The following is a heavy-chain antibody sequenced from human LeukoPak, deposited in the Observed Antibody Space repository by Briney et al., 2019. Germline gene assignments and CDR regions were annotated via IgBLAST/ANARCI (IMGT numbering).Heavy chain of an antibody. CDR2: IYYSGST. CDR1: GGSISSGGYY. D-gene: IGHD6-13*01. Sequence: ASETLSLTCTVSGGSISSGGYYWSWIRQHPGKGLEWIGYIYYSGSTNYNPSLKSRVTISVDTSKNQFSLKLSSVTAADTAVYYCARDRGPSYSSSWYTFDYWGQGTLVTVSS. CDR3: ARDRGPSYSSSWYTFDY. J-gene: IGHJ4*02. V-gene: IGHV4-61*08.